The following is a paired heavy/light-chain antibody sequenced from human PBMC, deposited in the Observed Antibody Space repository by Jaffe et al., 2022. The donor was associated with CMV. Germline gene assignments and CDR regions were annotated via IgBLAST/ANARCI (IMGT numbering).Light chain of an antibody. J-gene: IGLJ2*01. CDR1: NIGSKN. Sequence: SYELTQPLSVSVALGQTARITCGGNNIGSKNVHWYQQKPGQAPVLVIYRDSNRPSGIPERFSGSNSGNTATLTISRAQAGDEADYYCQVWDISTVVFGGGTKLTVL. V-gene: IGLV3-9*01. CDR2: RDS. CDR3: QVWDISTVV.
Heavy chain of an antibody. V-gene: IGHV4-39*01. CDR2: ISYSGST. Sequence: QLQLQESGPGLVKPSETLSLTCSVSGGSISSGSYYWGWIRQPPGKGLEWIGTISYSGSTSYNPSLKSRVTISVDTSKSQFSLRLSPVTAADTAVYYCARLGTLEDNWFDPWGQGTLVTVSS. J-gene: IGHJ5*02. D-gene: IGHD1-1*01. CDR1: GGSISSGSYY. CDR3: ARLGTLEDNWFDP.